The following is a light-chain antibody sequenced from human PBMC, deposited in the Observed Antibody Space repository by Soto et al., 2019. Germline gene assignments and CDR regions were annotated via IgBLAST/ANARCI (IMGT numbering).Light chain of an antibody. V-gene: IGLV1-47*01. J-gene: IGLJ1*01. CDR1: SSNIGSNY. CDR3: AAGDDRVYV. CDR2: RNN. Sequence: QSVLTQPPSASGTPGQRGTISCSGSSSNIGSNYVYWYQQLPGTAPKLLIYRNNQRPSGVPDRFSGSKSGTSASLAISGLRSEDEADYYCAAGDDRVYVFGTGTKVTVL.